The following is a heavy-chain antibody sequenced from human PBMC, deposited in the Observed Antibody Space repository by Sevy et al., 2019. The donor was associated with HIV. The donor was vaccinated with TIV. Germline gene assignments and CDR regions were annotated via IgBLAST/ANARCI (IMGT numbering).Heavy chain of an antibody. J-gene: IGHJ1*01. CDR2: ITPNNGDT. V-gene: IGHV1-18*01. D-gene: IGHD1-26*01. CDR3: ARAPSGSQGPGQYFHH. Sequence: ASVKVSCKASGYTFTNYHITWVRQAPGQGIEWMGRITPNNGDTNYAQRLQGRVTMTTDTSTSTVYMELRSLRSDDTAVYYCARAPSGSQGPGQYFHHWGQGTLVTVSS. CDR1: GYTFTNYH.